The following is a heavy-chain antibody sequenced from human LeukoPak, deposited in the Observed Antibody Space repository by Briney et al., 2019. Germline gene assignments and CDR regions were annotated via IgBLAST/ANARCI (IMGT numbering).Heavy chain of an antibody. V-gene: IGHV1-46*01. J-gene: IGHJ5*02. D-gene: IGHD6-13*01. CDR2: INPSGGST. Sequence: ASVKVSCKASGYTFTSYYMHWVRQAPGQGLEWMGIINPSGGSTSYAQKFQGRVTMTGDMSTSTVYMELSSLRSEDTAVYYCARGAAAGTWWFDPWGQGTLVTVSP. CDR1: GYTFTSYY. CDR3: ARGAAAGTWWFDP.